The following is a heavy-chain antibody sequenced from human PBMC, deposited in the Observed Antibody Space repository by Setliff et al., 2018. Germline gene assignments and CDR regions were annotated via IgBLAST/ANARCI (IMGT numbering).Heavy chain of an antibody. D-gene: IGHD2-15*01. V-gene: IGHV4-4*07. CDR3: ARGQRYCSGGSCYYYMDV. CDR1: GGSISSYY. CDR2: IYTSGST. Sequence: SETLSLTCTVSGGSISSYYWSWIRQPAGKGLEWIGRIYTSGSTNYNPSLKSRVTMSVDTSKNQFSLKLSSVTAADTAVYCCARGQRYCSGGSCYYYMDVWGKGTTVTVSS. J-gene: IGHJ6*03.